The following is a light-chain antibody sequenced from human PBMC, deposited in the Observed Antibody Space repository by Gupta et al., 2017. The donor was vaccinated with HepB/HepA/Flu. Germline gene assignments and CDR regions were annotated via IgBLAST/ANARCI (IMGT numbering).Light chain of an antibody. CDR1: QSGRSKY. J-gene: IGKJ1*01. Sequence: EIVLTHSPGTGSLSPGEYATLACGASQSGRSKYLAWYQQKPGQPPRLLISGATTRANGIPDRFIGSGSGTEFTLTISRREPEDFAVYYCQHECHSPQTFGQGPKVEIE. V-gene: IGKV3-20*01. CDR3: QHECHSPQT. CDR2: GAT.